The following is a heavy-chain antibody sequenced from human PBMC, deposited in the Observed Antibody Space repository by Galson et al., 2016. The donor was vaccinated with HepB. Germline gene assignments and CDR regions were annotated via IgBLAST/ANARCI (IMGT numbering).Heavy chain of an antibody. D-gene: IGHD1-26*01. Sequence: SETLSLTCTVSGGSISGYYWTWIRQPPGKGLEWIGYIYFNGSINYNPSLKSRLTISVDTSQNRFSLKLNSVTAADTAVYYCARLTGIGGPGIWGQGTLVTVSS. CDR2: IYFNGSI. CDR1: GGSISGYY. J-gene: IGHJ4*02. CDR3: ARLTGIGGPGI. V-gene: IGHV4-59*01.